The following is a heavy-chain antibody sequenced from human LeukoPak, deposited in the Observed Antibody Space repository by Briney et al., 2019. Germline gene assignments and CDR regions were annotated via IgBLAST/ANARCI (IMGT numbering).Heavy chain of an antibody. CDR3: ASILGYCSSTSCYAFDY. Sequence: PGGSLRLSCAASGFTFSDYYMSWIRQAPGKGLEWVSYISSSGSTIYYADSVKSRFTISRDNAKNSLYLQMNSLRAEDTAVYYCASILGYCSSTSCYAFDYWGQGTLVTVSS. J-gene: IGHJ4*02. D-gene: IGHD2-2*01. CDR2: ISSSGSTI. CDR1: GFTFSDYY. V-gene: IGHV3-11*04.